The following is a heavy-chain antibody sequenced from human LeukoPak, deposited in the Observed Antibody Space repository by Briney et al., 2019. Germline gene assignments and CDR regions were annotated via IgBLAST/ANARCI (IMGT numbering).Heavy chain of an antibody. J-gene: IGHJ4*02. Sequence: PSETLSLTCAVYGGSFSGYYWSWIRQPPGKGLEWIGEINHSGSTNYNPSLKSRVTISVDTSKNQFSLKLSSVTAADTAVYYCARGGRFGSPPRSDYWGQGTLVTVSS. CDR3: ARGGRFGSPPRSDY. V-gene: IGHV4-34*01. D-gene: IGHD3-10*01. CDR1: GGSFSGYY. CDR2: INHSGST.